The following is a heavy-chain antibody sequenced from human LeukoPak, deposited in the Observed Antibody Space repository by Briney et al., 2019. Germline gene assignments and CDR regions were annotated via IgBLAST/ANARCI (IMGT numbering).Heavy chain of an antibody. V-gene: IGHV3-74*01. D-gene: IGHD3-10*01. CDR3: VRDDGYYGVDY. CDR2: IKSDGTYS. Sequence: GGSLRLSCAASGFTFRRHWMHWVRQAPGKGLVCVARIKSDGTYSDYGGSVRGRFTISRDNAKDTLYLQMNSLRVEDTALYYCVRDDGYYGVDYWGQGTVVTVSS. CDR1: GFTFRRHW. J-gene: IGHJ4*02.